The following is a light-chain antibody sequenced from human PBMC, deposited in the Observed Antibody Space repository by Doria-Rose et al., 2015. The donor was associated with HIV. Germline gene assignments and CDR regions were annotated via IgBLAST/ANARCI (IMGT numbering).Light chain of an antibody. Sequence: VLTQSPESLGMSLGERATLNCKSNQSLLYTSKNYLAWYQQKPGQPPKLLIYWASTRQSAVPARFSGSGSGTGFTLTISSLEAEDVAVYDGQQYYDTPSFGPGTTVDIK. CDR1: QSLLYTSKNY. CDR3: QQYYDTPS. V-gene: IGKV4-1*01. J-gene: IGKJ3*01. CDR2: WAS.